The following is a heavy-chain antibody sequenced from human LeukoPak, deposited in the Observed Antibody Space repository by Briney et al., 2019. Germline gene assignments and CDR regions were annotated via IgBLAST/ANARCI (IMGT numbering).Heavy chain of an antibody. Sequence: GGSLRLFCVASGLPIADFAMHWVRQAPGKGLEWVSLISGDGVSTFYADSVKGRFSISRDNSKNSLYLEMNSLRTEDAAMYYCAKESGKFDYWGQGTLVAVSS. CDR2: ISGDGVST. CDR3: AKESGKFDY. CDR1: GLPIADFA. J-gene: IGHJ4*02. V-gene: IGHV3-43*02.